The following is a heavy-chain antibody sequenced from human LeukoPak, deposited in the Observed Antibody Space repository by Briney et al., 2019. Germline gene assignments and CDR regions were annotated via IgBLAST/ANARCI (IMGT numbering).Heavy chain of an antibody. D-gene: IGHD4-17*01. Sequence: GGSLRLSCAASGFTFSSYEMNWVRQAPGKGLEWVSYISSSGSTIYYADSVKGRFTISRDNAKNSLYLQMNSLRAEDTAVYYCAREARDYGVYVGGVNYYGMDVWGQGTTVTVSS. CDR3: AREARDYGVYVGGVNYYGMDV. CDR1: GFTFSSYE. J-gene: IGHJ6*02. V-gene: IGHV3-48*03. CDR2: ISSSGSTI.